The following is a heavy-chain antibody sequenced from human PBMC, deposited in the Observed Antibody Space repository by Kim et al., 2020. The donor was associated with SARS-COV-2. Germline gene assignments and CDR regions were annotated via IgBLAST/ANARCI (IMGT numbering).Heavy chain of an antibody. J-gene: IGHJ3*02. D-gene: IGHD1-26*01. CDR3: AKAAGSYLGAAFDI. V-gene: IGHV3-9*01. Sequence: ADSVKGRFNISRDNAQNSLYLQMNSLRAEDTALYYCAKAAGSYLGAAFDIWGQGTMVTVSS.